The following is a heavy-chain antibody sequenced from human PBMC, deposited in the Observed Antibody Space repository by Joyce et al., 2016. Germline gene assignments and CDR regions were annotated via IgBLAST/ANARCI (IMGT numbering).Heavy chain of an antibody. CDR2: ISYNGSNK. CDR3: AGGILTGYFDY. J-gene: IGHJ4*02. V-gene: IGHV3-30*03. Sequence: QGQLVESGGGVVQPGRSLRLSCAASGFTFSNDGMHWVRPAPGKGLEWVAVISYNGSNKHYGDSVKGRFTISRDNSKNTLYLQMNSLRTEDTAVYFCAGGILTGYFDYWGQGTLVSVSS. CDR1: GFTFSNDG. D-gene: IGHD3-9*01.